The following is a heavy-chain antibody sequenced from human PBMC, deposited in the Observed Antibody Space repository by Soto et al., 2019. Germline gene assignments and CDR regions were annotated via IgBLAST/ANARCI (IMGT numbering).Heavy chain of an antibody. D-gene: IGHD3-22*01. CDR1: GFSFSAFN. V-gene: IGHV3-21*06. CDR3: ARAAGLDSYDFSSYSYFGLDY. Sequence: EVHLVESGGGLVKPGGSLTLSCAASGFSFSAFNMNWVRQAPGKGLGWVSSITTGSRHIYYADSVKGRFTISRDNAKNTLYLHMNNLRPEDTAVFYCARAAGLDSYDFSSYSYFGLDYWGQGTRVTVSS. J-gene: IGHJ4*02. CDR2: ITTGSRHI.